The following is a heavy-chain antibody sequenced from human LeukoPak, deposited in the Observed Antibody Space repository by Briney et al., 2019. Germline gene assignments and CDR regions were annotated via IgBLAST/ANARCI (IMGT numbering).Heavy chain of an antibody. J-gene: IGHJ5*02. CDR2: INPSGGST. D-gene: IGHD6-6*01. V-gene: IGHV1-46*01. CDR1: GYTFTSYY. Sequence: ASVKVSCKASGYTFTSYYMHWVRQAPGQGLEWMGIINPSGGSTSYAQKFQGRVTMTTDTSTSTAYMELRSLRSDDTAVYYCARGARIAARQYNWFDPWGQGTLVTVSS. CDR3: ARGARIAARQYNWFDP.